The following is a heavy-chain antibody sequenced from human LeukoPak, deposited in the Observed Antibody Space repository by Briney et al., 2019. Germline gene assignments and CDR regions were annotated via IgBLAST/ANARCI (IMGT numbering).Heavy chain of an antibody. Sequence: VASVKVSCKASGGTFSSYAISWVRQAPGQGLEWMGGIIPIFGTANYAQKFQGRVTITADKSTSTAYMELSSLRSEDTAVYYCARGGSITGYSDWFDPRGQGTLVTVSS. J-gene: IGHJ5*02. CDR1: GGTFSSYA. D-gene: IGHD1-20*01. CDR3: ARGGSITGYSDWFDP. V-gene: IGHV1-69*06. CDR2: IIPIFGTA.